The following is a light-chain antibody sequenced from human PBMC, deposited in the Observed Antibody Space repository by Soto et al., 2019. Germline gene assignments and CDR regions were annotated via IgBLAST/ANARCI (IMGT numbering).Light chain of an antibody. J-gene: IGLJ3*02. CDR2: KNN. V-gene: IGLV1-51*02. Sequence: QSVLTQPPSVSAAPGQKVTISCSGSSSNIGIIMYPGTSSSQEQPPKLLIYKNNQRPSGIPDRFSGSKSGTSATLGITGLQTGDEADYYCGTWDSSLSAGVFGGGTKLTVL. CDR3: GTWDSSLSAGV. CDR1: SSNIGII.